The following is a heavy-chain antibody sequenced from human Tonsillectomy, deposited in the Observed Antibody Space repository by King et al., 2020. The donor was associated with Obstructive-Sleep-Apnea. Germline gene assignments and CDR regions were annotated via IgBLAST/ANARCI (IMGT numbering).Heavy chain of an antibody. J-gene: IGHJ5*02. CDR3: ARGENWFDP. CDR1: GFTFSNYG. CDR2: ISSSSSYI. V-gene: IGHV3-21*01. Sequence: VQLVESGGGLAKPGGSLRLSCAASGFTFSNYGMNWVRQAPGKGLEWVSSISSSSSYIYADSVKGRFTISRDNAKNSLYLQMNRLRAEDTAVYYCARGENWFDPWGQGTLVTVSS.